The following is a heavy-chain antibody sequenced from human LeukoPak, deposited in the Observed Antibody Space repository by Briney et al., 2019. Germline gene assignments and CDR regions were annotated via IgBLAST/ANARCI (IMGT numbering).Heavy chain of an antibody. J-gene: IGHJ4*02. D-gene: IGHD3-3*02. Sequence: GGSLRLSCAASGFTFTAYTMNWVRQAPGKGLEWVSSISSGSSYIYYADSVKGRFTISRDNAKNSLYLQMNSLRAEDTAVYYCARFSARGSSFDYWGQGTLVTVSS. CDR2: ISSGSSYI. V-gene: IGHV3-21*01. CDR3: ARFSARGSSFDY. CDR1: GFTFTAYT.